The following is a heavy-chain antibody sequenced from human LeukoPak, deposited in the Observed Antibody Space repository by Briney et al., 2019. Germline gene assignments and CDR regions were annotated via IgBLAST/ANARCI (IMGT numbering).Heavy chain of an antibody. D-gene: IGHD2-8*01. CDR1: GYTFTGYY. J-gene: IGHJ5*02. Sequence: GASVKVSCKASGYTFTGYYMHWVRQAPGQGLEWMGRINPNSGGTNYAQKSQGRVTMTRDTSISTAYMELSRLRSDDTAVYYCARDIVLMVYANSDNWFDPWGQGTLVTVSS. CDR3: ARDIVLMVYANSDNWFDP. CDR2: INPNSGGT. V-gene: IGHV1-2*06.